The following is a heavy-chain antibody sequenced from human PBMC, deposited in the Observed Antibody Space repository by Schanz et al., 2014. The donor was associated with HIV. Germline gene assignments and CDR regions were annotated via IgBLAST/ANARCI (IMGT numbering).Heavy chain of an antibody. CDR3: ASSRLLWFGELFDN. V-gene: IGHV1-8*02. D-gene: IGHD3-10*01. CDR1: GYTFTDNY. Sequence: QVQLVQSGAEVKKPGASVKVSCKASGYTFTDNYMHWVRQAPGQGLEWMGWINPNSGNTGYAQKFQGRVTMTRKTSISTAYMEVSSLRFEDTAVYFCASSRLLWFGELFDNWGQGTLVTVSS. J-gene: IGHJ4*02. CDR2: INPNSGNT.